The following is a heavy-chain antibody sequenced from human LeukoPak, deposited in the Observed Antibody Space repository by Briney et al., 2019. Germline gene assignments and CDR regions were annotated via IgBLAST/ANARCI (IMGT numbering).Heavy chain of an antibody. V-gene: IGHV5-51*01. CDR2: IYPGDSDT. Sequence: GESLKISCKGSGYSFTSYWIGWVRQMPGKGLEWMGIIYPGDSDTRYSPSFQGPVTISADKSISTAYLQWSSLKASDTAMYYCGRVRGYSYGLIDYWGQGTLVTVSS. CDR3: GRVRGYSYGLIDY. J-gene: IGHJ4*02. D-gene: IGHD5-18*01. CDR1: GYSFTSYW.